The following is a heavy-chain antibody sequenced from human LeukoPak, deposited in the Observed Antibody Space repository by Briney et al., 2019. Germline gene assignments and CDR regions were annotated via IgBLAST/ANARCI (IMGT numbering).Heavy chain of an antibody. Sequence: AGGSLRLSCAASGFTVSTNYMSWVRQAPGKGLEWVSVIYSDGSPYYADSVKGRFTISRDNSKNTLYLQMNSLRAEDTAVYYCARASDHDSSGYFSDYWGQGTLVTVSS. J-gene: IGHJ4*02. CDR1: GFTVSTNY. V-gene: IGHV3-66*01. CDR2: IYSDGSP. CDR3: ARASDHDSSGYFSDY. D-gene: IGHD3-22*01.